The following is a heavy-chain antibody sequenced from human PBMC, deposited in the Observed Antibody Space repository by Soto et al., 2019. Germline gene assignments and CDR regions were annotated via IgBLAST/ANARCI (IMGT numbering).Heavy chain of an antibody. D-gene: IGHD1-1*01. V-gene: IGHV3-11*01. CDR3: ARSGLPLIEILDY. CDR1: GLTFSDYY. CDR2: INPRGETR. Sequence: GGSLRLSCTASGLTFSDYYMNWIRQAPGQGLEWLSFINPRGETRYIADSIRGRFTFPRDNARRSLYVQMNSLRAEDTAVYYCARSGLPLIEILDYWGHGTLVTVSS. J-gene: IGHJ4*01.